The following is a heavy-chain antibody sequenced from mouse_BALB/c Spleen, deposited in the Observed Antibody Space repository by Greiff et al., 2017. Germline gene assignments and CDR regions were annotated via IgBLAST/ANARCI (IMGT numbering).Heavy chain of an antibody. CDR2: ISYSGST. Sequence: EVMLVESGPGLVKPSQSLSLTCTVTGYSITSDYAWNWIRQFPGNKLEWMGYISYSGSTSYNPSLKSRISITRDTSKNQFFLQLNSVTTEDTATYYCARGADYWGQGTSVTVSS. CDR1: GYSITSDYA. J-gene: IGHJ4*01. D-gene: IGHD3-1*01. CDR3: ARGADY. V-gene: IGHV3-2*02.